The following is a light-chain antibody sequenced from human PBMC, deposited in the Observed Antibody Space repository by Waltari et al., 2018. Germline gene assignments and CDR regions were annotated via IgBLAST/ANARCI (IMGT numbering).Light chain of an antibody. J-gene: IGKJ3*01. CDR2: DAS. CDR3: QQRSNWPPG. Sequence: EIVLTQSPATLSLSPGERATLSCRPSQSVSSYLAWYQQKPGQAPRLLIYDASNRATGIPARFSGSGSGTDFTLTISSLEPEDFAVYYCQQRSNWPPGFGPGTKVDIK. V-gene: IGKV3-11*01. CDR1: QSVSSY.